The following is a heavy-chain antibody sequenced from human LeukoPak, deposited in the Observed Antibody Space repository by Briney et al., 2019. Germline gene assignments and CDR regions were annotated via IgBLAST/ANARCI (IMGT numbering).Heavy chain of an antibody. V-gene: IGHV1-2*02. D-gene: IGHD3-16*02. CDR1: GYSFAGST. CDR3: AREGYDYVWGSYRYSLDN. Sequence: ASVNVSSKASGYSFAGSTMHWVRHAPGPGLEWMGWINPNSGGTTYAQEFQGRVTMTRDTSVRTAYMELMRLRSDDTSVYYCAREGYDYVWGSYRYSLDNWGQGTLVTVSS. J-gene: IGHJ4*02. CDR2: INPNSGGT.